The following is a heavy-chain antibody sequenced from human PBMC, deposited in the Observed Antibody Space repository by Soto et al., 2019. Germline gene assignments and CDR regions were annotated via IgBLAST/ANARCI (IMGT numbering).Heavy chain of an antibody. CDR3: TTGDQGRFDH. Sequence: QVQLVQSGAEGKRPGSSVKFSCTPSGGTFNTLSINWVRQAPGQGLEWMGAIIPFFDSTNYAQKFQDRVTITADKSLGTAYMELTSLRSDDTAVYYCTTGDQGRFDHWGQGTPLTVSS. CDR2: IIPFFDST. J-gene: IGHJ4*02. CDR1: GGTFNTLS. D-gene: IGHD3-10*01. V-gene: IGHV1-69*06.